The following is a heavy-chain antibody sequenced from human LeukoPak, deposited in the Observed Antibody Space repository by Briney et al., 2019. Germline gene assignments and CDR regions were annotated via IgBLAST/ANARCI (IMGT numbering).Heavy chain of an antibody. J-gene: IGHJ6*04. CDR3: ARDKALQNYYYGMDV. Sequence: GASVKVSCKASGYTFTSYAISWVRQAPGQGLEWMGGIIPIFGTANYAQKFQGRVTITADKSTSTAYMELSSLRSEDTAVYYCARDKALQNYYYGMDVWGKGTTVTVSS. CDR1: GYTFTSYA. D-gene: IGHD4-11*01. CDR2: IIPIFGTA. V-gene: IGHV1-69*06.